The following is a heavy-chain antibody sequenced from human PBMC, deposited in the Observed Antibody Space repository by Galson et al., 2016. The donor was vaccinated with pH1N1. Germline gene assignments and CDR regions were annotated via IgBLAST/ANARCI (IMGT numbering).Heavy chain of an antibody. J-gene: IGHJ4*02. V-gene: IGHV1-46*01. CDR1: GYSVTRYY. Sequence: SVKVSCKASGYSVTRYYMHWVRQAPGQGLEWMGIIDPSDGTTTYSQKFQGRITMTRDTPTNSVYMELSSLTSDDPAVYYCARRYYFDYWGQGTLITVSS. CDR3: ARRYYFDY. CDR2: IDPSDGTT.